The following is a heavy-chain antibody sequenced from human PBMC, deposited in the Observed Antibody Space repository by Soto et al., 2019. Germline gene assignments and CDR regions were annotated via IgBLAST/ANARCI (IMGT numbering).Heavy chain of an antibody. D-gene: IGHD6-19*01. V-gene: IGHV3-23*01. CDR1: GFTFSSYA. J-gene: IGHJ3*02. Sequence: EVQLLESGGGLVQPGGSLRLSCAASGFTFSSYAMSWVRQAPGKGLEWVSAISGSGGSTYYADSVKGRFTISRDNXXNTLXXXMNSLRAXDTXXXXXXXXXXXXXYSAFDIWGQGTMVTVSS. CDR2: ISGSGGST. CDR3: XXXXXXXXYSAFDI.